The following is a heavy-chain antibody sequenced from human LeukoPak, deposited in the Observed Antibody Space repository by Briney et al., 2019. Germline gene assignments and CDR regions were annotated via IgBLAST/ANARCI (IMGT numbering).Heavy chain of an antibody. CDR2: TYYRSKWYN. CDR1: GDSVSSNSAA. CDR3: ARDRIVGATLYYYYGMDV. D-gene: IGHD1-26*01. Sequence: PSQTLSLTCAVSGDSVSSNSAAWNWTRQSPSRGLEWLGRTYYRSKWYNDYAVSVKSRITINPDTSKNQFSLQLNSVTPEDTAVYYCARDRIVGATLYYYYGMDVWGQGTTVTVSS. J-gene: IGHJ6*02. V-gene: IGHV6-1*01.